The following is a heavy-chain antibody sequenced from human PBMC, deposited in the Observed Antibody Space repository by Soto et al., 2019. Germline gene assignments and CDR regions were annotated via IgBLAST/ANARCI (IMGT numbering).Heavy chain of an antibody. CDR2: ITGTGGNT. CDR3: ARIRGYWYGLDV. V-gene: IGHV3-23*01. Sequence: EVQLLESGGGLVQPGGSLRLSCAASGFPLSTYGMTWVRQAPGKGLEGVSAITGTGGNTYYVDSVKGRFTSSRDNSKNMLYLQVNSLRVEDTAVYYCARIRGYWYGLDVWGQGTTVTVSS. CDR1: GFPLSTYG. J-gene: IGHJ6*02.